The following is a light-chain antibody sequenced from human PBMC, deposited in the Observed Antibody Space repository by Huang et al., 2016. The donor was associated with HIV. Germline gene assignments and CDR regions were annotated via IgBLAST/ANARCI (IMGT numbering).Light chain of an antibody. CDR1: QSVSSY. CDR2: DAP. CDR3: QLRSNWLFT. Sequence: EIVLTQSPATLSLSPGERATLSCRASQSVSSYLAWYQQKPGQAPRLLIYDAPNRAAGIPARFSGSGSGTDFPLTISSLEPEDFAVYYCQLRSNWLFTFGPGTKVDIK. J-gene: IGKJ3*01. V-gene: IGKV3-11*01.